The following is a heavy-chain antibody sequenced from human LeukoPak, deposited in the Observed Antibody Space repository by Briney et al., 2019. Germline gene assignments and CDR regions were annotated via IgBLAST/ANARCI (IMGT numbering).Heavy chain of an antibody. Sequence: SETLSLTCAVYGGSFSGYYWSWIRQAPGKGLEWIGYVHYNGSPNYNASLKSRVTISVDASKNQSSLKVSFVSAADTAVYYCARTTFWSGRSPDYHHCYMDVWGKGTTVTVSS. CDR2: VHYNGSP. CDR1: GGSFSGYY. D-gene: IGHD3-3*01. CDR3: ARTTFWSGRSPDYHHCYMDV. J-gene: IGHJ6*03. V-gene: IGHV4-59*01.